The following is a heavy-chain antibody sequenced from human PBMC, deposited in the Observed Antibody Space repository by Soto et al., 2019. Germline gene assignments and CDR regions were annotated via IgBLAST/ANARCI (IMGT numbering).Heavy chain of an antibody. CDR2: IYFTGST. CDR3: ARGREYYDSSGYHYYFDY. V-gene: IGHV4-59*01. D-gene: IGHD3-22*01. J-gene: IGHJ4*02. CDR1: GGSISSYY. Sequence: PSETLSLTCTVSGGSISSYYWSWIRQPPGKGLEWIGYIYFTGSTNYNPSLKSRVTISVDTSKIQFPLKLSSVTAADTAVYYCARGREYYDSSGYHYYFDYWGQGTLVTVSS.